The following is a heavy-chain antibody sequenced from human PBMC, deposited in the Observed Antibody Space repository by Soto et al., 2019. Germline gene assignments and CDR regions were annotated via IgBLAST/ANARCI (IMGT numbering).Heavy chain of an antibody. Sequence: SGPTLVNPTDTLTLTCTVSGFSLNDARVGVSWIRQPPGRALEWLAHIFSNDEKSYSTSLYNRLTISKDTSKSQVVLTMTNMGPVDTATYFCARIQDYVWGSYPYDVWGQGSLVTVSS. CDR1: GFSLNDARVG. CDR2: IFSNDEK. D-gene: IGHD3-16*02. J-gene: IGHJ4*02. V-gene: IGHV2-26*01. CDR3: ARIQDYVWGSYPYDV.